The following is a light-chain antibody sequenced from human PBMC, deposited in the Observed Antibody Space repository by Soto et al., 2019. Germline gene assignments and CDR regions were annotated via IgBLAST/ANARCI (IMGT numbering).Light chain of an antibody. Sequence: EIMMTQSPDTLSVSPGERATLSCRASQSVSDKVAWYQQKPGQAPRLLIYGASTRATGIPARFSGSGSGTEFTLTISSLQSEDFAVYYCQHYNNWPLTFGPGTKVDIK. J-gene: IGKJ1*01. V-gene: IGKV3-15*01. CDR1: QSVSDK. CDR3: QHYNNWPLT. CDR2: GAS.